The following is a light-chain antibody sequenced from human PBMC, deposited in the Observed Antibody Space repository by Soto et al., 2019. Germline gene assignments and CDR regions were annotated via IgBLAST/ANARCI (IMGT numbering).Light chain of an antibody. V-gene: IGLV2-8*01. CDR1: SSDVGAYNY. CDR3: TPYAGNNIWV. Sequence: QSALTQPPSASGSPGQSVTISCTGTSSDVGAYNYVSWYQQYPGKAPKLMIYEVSKRPSGVPDRFSGSKSGKTASLTVSGLQPEDEADYYCTPYAGNNIWVFGGGTKVTVL. J-gene: IGLJ3*02. CDR2: EVS.